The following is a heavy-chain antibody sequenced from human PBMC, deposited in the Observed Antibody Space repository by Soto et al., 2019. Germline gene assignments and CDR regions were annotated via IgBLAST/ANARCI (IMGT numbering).Heavy chain of an antibody. D-gene: IGHD6-19*01. J-gene: IGHJ4*02. CDR3: ARIDGGSSGWFSY. Sequence: QVHLQESGPGLVKPSQTLSLTCTVSGGSISSGGYYWRWIRQHPGKGLEWIGNIYYSGSTYYNPSLKSRVSISVDTSKNQFSLRLSSVTAADTAVYSCARIDGGSSGWFSYWGQGTLVTVSS. CDR2: IYYSGST. CDR1: GGSISSGGYY. V-gene: IGHV4-31*03.